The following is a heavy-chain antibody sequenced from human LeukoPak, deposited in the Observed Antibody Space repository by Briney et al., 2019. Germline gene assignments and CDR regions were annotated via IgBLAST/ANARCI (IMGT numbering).Heavy chain of an antibody. V-gene: IGHV1-2*04. D-gene: IGHD1-26*01. J-gene: IGHJ4*02. CDR1: GYTFTGYY. CDR2: INPNSGGT. CDR3: ARSPSSVGYFDY. Sequence: ASVKVSCKASGYTFTGYYMHWVRQAPGQGLEWMGWINPNSGGTNYAQRFQGWVTMTRDTSISTAYMELSRLRFDDTAVYYCARSPSSVGYFDYWGQGTLVTVSS.